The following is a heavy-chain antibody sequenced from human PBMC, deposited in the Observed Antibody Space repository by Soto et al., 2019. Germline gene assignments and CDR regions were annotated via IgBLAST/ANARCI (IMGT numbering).Heavy chain of an antibody. D-gene: IGHD5-12*01. CDR3: ARYGYESEYYYYGMDV. J-gene: IGHJ6*02. Sequence: GASVKVSCKASGYTFTSYGISWVRQAPGQGLEWMGWISAYNGNTNYAQKLQGRVTMTTDTSTSTAYMELRSLRSDDTAVYYCARYGYESEYYYYGMDVWGQGTTVTVSS. V-gene: IGHV1-18*01. CDR1: GYTFTSYG. CDR2: ISAYNGNT.